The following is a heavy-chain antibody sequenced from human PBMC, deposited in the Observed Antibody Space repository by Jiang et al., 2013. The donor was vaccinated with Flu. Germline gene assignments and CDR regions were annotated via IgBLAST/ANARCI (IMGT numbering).Heavy chain of an antibody. J-gene: IGHJ6*02. Sequence: LLKPSETLSLTCAVYGGSFSGYYWSWIRQPPGKGLEWIGEINHSGSTNYNPSLKSRVTISVDTSKNQFSLKLSSVTAADTAVYYCARLFNTPLYSSSFSYYYYGMDVWGQGTTVTVSS. CDR1: GGSFSGYY. CDR2: INHSGST. CDR3: ARLFNTPLYSSSFSYYYYGMDV. D-gene: IGHD6-6*01. V-gene: IGHV4-34*01.